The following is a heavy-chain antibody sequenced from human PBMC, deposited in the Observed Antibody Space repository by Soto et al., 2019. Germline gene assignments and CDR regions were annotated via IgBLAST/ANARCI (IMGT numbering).Heavy chain of an antibody. D-gene: IGHD6-6*01. V-gene: IGHV1-69*08. CDR2: IIPILGIA. CDR1: GGTFSSYT. J-gene: IGHJ4*02. CDR3: AREGQLVPQFDY. Sequence: QVQLVQSGAEVKKPGSSVKVSCKASGGTFSSYTISWVRQAPGQGLEWMGRIIPILGIANYAQKLQGRVTITADKSTSTAYMELSSLRSEDTHVYYCAREGQLVPQFDYWGQGTLVTVSS.